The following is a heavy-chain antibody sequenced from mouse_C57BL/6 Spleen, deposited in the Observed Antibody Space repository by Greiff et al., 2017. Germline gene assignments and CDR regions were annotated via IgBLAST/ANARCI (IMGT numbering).Heavy chain of an antibody. CDR1: GFTFSDYG. Sequence: DVQLVESGGGLVKPGGSLKLSCAASGFTFSDYGMHWVRQAPEKGLEWVAYISSGSSTIYYADTVKGRFTISRDNAKNTLFLQMTSLRSEDTAMYYCARLGVYYYAMDYWGQGTSVTVSS. V-gene: IGHV5-17*01. CDR3: ARLGVYYYAMDY. J-gene: IGHJ4*01. CDR2: ISSGSSTI.